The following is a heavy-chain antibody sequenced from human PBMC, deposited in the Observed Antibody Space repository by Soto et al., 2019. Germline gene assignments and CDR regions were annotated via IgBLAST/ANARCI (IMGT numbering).Heavy chain of an antibody. D-gene: IGHD2-15*01. J-gene: IGHJ6*02. Sequence: EVQLVESGGGLVQPGGSLRLSCAASGLTLSAYYVDWVRQAPGQGLEWIAYINSGSHAIYYADSVKGRFTISRDDGRDLVFLQMNNLRDEDTAVYYCAKDGNRGYDMDVWGQGTTVTVSS. CDR3: AKDGNRGYDMDV. CDR1: GLTLSAYY. V-gene: IGHV3-48*02. CDR2: INSGSHAI.